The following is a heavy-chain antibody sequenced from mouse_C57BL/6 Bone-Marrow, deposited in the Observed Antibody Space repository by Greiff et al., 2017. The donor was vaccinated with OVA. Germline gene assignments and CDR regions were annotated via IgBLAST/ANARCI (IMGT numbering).Heavy chain of an antibody. Sequence: EVQLQESGGDLVKPGGSLKLSCAASGFTFSSYGMSWVRQTPDKRLEWVATISSGGSYTYYPDSVKGRFTISRDNAKNTLYLQMSSLKSEDTAMYYCATLDSSGFAYWGQGTLVTVSA. CDR2: ISSGGSYT. D-gene: IGHD3-2*02. J-gene: IGHJ3*01. CDR1: GFTFSSYG. CDR3: ATLDSSGFAY. V-gene: IGHV5-6*01.